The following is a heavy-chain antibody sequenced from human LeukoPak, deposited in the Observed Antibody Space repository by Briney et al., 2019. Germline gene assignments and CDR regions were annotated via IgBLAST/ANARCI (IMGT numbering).Heavy chain of an antibody. J-gene: IGHJ4*02. CDR2: ISYDGSNK. V-gene: IGHV3-30*04. D-gene: IGHD1-26*01. CDR1: GFTFSSYA. Sequence: GGSLRLSCAASGFTFSSYAMHWVRQAPGKGLEGLAVISYDGSNKYYADSVKDRFTISRDNSKNTLYLQMNSLRAEDTAVYYCARVPSGSYFAYRGQGTLVTRSS. CDR3: ARVPSGSYFAY.